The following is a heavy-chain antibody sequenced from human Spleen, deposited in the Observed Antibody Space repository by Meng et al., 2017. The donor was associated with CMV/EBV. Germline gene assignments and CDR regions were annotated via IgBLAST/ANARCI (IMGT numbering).Heavy chain of an antibody. CDR2: ISSSSSYI. CDR1: GFTFSSYS. J-gene: IGHJ6*02. V-gene: IGHV3-21*01. CDR3: ATDYDFWSGYSYYYYGMDV. Sequence: GSLRLSCAASGFTFSSYSMNWVRQAPGKGLEWVSSISSSSSYIYYADSVKGRFTISRDNAKNSLYLQMNSLRAEDTAVYYCATDYDFWSGYSYYYYGMDVWGQGTTVTVSS. D-gene: IGHD3-3*01.